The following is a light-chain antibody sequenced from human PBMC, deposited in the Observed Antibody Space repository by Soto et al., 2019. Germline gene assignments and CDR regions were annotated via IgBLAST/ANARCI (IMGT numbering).Light chain of an antibody. Sequence: DIQMTQSPSTLSASVGDGVTITCRASQSISTWLAWYQQKPGKAPKLLIFKASSLDTGVPSRFSGSGSRTEFTLTISSLQPDDIATYYCQHYNSYPLTFGGGTKVEIK. CDR2: KAS. J-gene: IGKJ4*01. CDR1: QSISTW. CDR3: QHYNSYPLT. V-gene: IGKV1-5*03.